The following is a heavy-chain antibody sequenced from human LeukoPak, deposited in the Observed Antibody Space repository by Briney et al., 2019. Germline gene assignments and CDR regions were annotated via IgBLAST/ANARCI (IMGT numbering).Heavy chain of an antibody. CDR3: ARGRRSSMVRGVIPPQYGY. D-gene: IGHD3-10*01. CDR1: GGSFSGYY. CDR2: INHSGST. J-gene: IGHJ4*02. Sequence: PSETLSLTCAVYGGSFSGYYWSWIRQPPGKGLEWIGEINHSGSTNYNPSLKSRVTISVDTSKNQFSLKLSSVTAADTAVYYCARGRRSSMVRGVIPPQYGYWGQGTLVTVSS. V-gene: IGHV4-34*01.